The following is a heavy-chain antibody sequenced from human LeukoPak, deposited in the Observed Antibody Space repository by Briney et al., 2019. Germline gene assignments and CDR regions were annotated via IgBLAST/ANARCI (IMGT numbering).Heavy chain of an antibody. CDR3: ARAVSDYYDSSGYDY. CDR2: INHSGST. J-gene: IGHJ4*02. D-gene: IGHD3-22*01. V-gene: IGHV4-34*01. Sequence: TSETLSLTCAVYGGSFRGYYWSWIRQPPGKGREGRGEINHSGSTNYNPSLKSRVTISVDTSKNQFSLKLSSVTAADTAVYYCARAVSDYYDSSGYDYWGQGTLVTVSS. CDR1: GGSFRGYY.